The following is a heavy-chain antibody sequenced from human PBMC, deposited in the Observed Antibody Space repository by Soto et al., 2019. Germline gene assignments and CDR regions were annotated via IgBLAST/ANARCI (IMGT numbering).Heavy chain of an antibody. CDR3: ARGGYYDSSGRLSRGYYYGMGV. J-gene: IGHJ6*02. CDR1: IYTFTVSY. CDR2: INPNSGGT. D-gene: IGHD3-22*01. V-gene: IGHV1-2*04. Sequence: AYIYTFTVSYMHWVRQAPGQGLEWMGWINPNSGGTNYAQKFQGWVTMTRDTSISTAYMELSRLRSDDTAVYYCARGGYYDSSGRLSRGYYYGMGVWGQVSTVTVSS.